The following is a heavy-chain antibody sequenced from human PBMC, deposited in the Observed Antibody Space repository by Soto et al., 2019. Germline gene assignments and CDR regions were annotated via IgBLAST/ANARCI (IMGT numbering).Heavy chain of an antibody. CDR2: ISSSGGYM. CDR1: GFILSSYT. CDR3: ARDALGEYYFDY. V-gene: IGHV3-21*01. Sequence: VQLVESGGGLVKPGGSLRLSCAASGFILSSYTMNWVRQAPGKGLEWVSTISSSGGYMYYADSVKGRFTISRDSAKNSLYLQMNSLRVGDTAVYYCARDALGEYYFDYWGQGTLVTVSS. J-gene: IGHJ4*02.